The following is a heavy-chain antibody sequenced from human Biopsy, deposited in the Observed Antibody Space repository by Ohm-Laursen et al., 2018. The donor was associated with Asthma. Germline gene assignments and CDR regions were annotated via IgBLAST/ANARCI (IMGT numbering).Heavy chain of an antibody. J-gene: IGHJ3*02. D-gene: IGHD3-9*01. CDR3: SRTYYDFLTGQVNDAFAM. CDR1: GYTFINYS. Sequence: SSVTPSCKASGYTFINYSIHWVRQAAGQRLGWMGWINAGNGNTKYSQQFQGRVTITRDTSASKAYMDLSSLRSEDTAVYYCSRTYYDFLTGQVNDAFAMWGQGTMVTVSS. V-gene: IGHV1-3*01. CDR2: INAGNGNT.